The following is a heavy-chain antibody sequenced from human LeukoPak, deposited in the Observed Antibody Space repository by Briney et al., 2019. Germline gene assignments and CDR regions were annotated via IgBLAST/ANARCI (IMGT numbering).Heavy chain of an antibody. J-gene: IGHJ6*03. CDR3: ARARSSSSHYYYYYYMDV. Sequence: SVKVPCKASGGTFSSYAISWVRQAPGQGLEWMGGIIPIFGTANYAQKFQGRVTITADKSTSTAYMELSSLRSEDTAVYYCARARSSSSHYYYYYYMDVWGKGTTVTVSS. V-gene: IGHV1-69*06. D-gene: IGHD6-6*01. CDR1: GGTFSSYA. CDR2: IIPIFGTA.